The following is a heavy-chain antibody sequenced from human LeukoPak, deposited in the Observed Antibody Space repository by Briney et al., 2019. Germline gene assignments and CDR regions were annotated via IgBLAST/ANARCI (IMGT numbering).Heavy chain of an antibody. CDR1: GYSISSGYY. Sequence: SETLSLTCAVSGYSISSGYYWGWIRQPPGKGLEWIGSIYHGGSTYYNPSLKSRVTISVDTSKNQFSLKLSSVTAADTAVYYCARVGYCSGGSCYWFDPWGQGTLVTVSS. V-gene: IGHV4-38-2*01. CDR2: IYHGGST. CDR3: ARVGYCSGGSCYWFDP. D-gene: IGHD2-15*01. J-gene: IGHJ5*02.